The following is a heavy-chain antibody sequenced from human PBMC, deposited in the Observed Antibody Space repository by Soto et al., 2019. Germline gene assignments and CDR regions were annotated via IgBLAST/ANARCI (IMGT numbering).Heavy chain of an antibody. J-gene: IGHJ3*02. CDR1: GFTFSGSA. D-gene: IGHD2-2*02. CDR3: TSGCSSTSCYKTAFDI. V-gene: IGHV3-73*01. Sequence: GGSLRLSCAASGFTFSGSAMHWVRQASGKGLEWVGRIRSKANSYAIAYAASVKGRFTISRDDSKNTAYLQMNSLKTEDTAVYYCTSGCSSTSCYKTAFDIWGQGTMVTVSS. CDR2: IRSKANSYAI.